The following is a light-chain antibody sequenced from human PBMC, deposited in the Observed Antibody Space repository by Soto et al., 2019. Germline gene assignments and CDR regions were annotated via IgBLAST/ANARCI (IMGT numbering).Light chain of an antibody. J-gene: IGLJ2*01. CDR1: SSNIGSYI. V-gene: IGLV1-44*01. Sequence: QSVLTQPPSASGTPGQRVTISCSGGSSNIGSYIVNWYQQLPGTDPKLLIYSNSHRPSGVPDRFSGSKSGTSTSLAISGLQSEDEADYYCSTWDDSLNGPVFGGGTKVTVL. CDR3: STWDDSLNGPV. CDR2: SNS.